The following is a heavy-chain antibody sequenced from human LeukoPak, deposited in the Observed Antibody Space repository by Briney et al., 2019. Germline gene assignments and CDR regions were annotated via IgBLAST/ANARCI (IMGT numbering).Heavy chain of an antibody. CDR3: AREYSSTWSGIDP. Sequence: SETLSLTRTVSGGSISSYYWSWIRQPAGKGLEWIGRIYTAGTTNYNPSLKSRVTMSVDTSKNQFSLQLSSVTAADTAVYYCAREYSSTWSGIDPWGQGTLVTVSS. CDR1: GGSISSYY. V-gene: IGHV4-4*07. CDR2: IYTAGTT. J-gene: IGHJ5*02. D-gene: IGHD6-13*01.